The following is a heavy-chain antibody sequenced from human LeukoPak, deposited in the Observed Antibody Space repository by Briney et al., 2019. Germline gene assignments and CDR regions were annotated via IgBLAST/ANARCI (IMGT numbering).Heavy chain of an antibody. V-gene: IGHV4-39*01. Sequence: PSETLSLTCTVSGGSISSSSYYWGWIRQPPGKGLEWMGSIYYSGSTYYNPSLKSRVTISVDTSKDQFSLKLSSVTAAYAAVFYCARPRLGNYARYFDYWGQGTLVTVSS. CDR2: IYYSGST. J-gene: IGHJ4*02. D-gene: IGHD1-7*01. CDR1: GGSISSSSYY. CDR3: ARPRLGNYARYFDY.